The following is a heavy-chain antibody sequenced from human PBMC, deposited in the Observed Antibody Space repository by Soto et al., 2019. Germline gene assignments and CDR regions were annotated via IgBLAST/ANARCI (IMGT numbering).Heavy chain of an antibody. V-gene: IGHV1-69*01. D-gene: IGHD3-22*01. Sequence: QVQLVQSGAEVKKPGSSVKVSCKASGGTFSSYAISWVRQAPGQGLEWMGGIIPIFGTANYAQKFQGRVTITADQSTSTAYMELSSLRSEDTAVYYCARDPYYYDSSGYSNYYYYGMDVWGQGTTVTVSS. CDR2: IIPIFGTA. CDR3: ARDPYYYDSSGYSNYYYYGMDV. J-gene: IGHJ6*02. CDR1: GGTFSSYA.